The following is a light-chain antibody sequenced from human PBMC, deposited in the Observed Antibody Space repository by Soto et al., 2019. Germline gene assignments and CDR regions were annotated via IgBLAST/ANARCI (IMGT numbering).Light chain of an antibody. V-gene: IGKV3-11*01. J-gene: IGKJ4*01. Sequence: EIVLTQSPATLSLSPGEGAALSCRASQSVSRFLAWYQQKPGQAPRLLIYGASNRATGIPTRFSGSGSGTDFTPTISSLEAEDFALYYCHQRSTWPLTFGGGTKV. CDR3: HQRSTWPLT. CDR1: QSVSRF. CDR2: GAS.